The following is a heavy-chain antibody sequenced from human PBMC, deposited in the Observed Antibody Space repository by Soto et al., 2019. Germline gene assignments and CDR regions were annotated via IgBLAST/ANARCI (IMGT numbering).Heavy chain of an antibody. CDR1: GGSISSYY. V-gene: IGHV4-59*08. CDR2: IYYSGST. J-gene: IGHJ6*03. D-gene: IGHD6-13*01. Sequence: SETLSLTCTVSGGSISSYYWSWIRQPPGKGLEWIGYIYYSGSTNYNPSLKSRVTISVDTSKNQFSLKLSSVTAADTAVYYCAGSDPIIAAAGPYYYYYYMDVWGKGTTVTVSS. CDR3: AGSDPIIAAAGPYYYYYYMDV.